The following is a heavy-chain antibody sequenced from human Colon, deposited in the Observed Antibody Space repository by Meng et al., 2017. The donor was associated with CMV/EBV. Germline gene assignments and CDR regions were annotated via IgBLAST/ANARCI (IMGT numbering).Heavy chain of an antibody. Sequence: GSLRLSCTVSGDSIRSHYWSWIRQPPGEGLEWMGYIYYSGSATYSPSLRSRITISVDTSKNQFSLNLRSVTAADTAMYFCARGLGHASNNSHDSWGQGTLVTVSS. CDR2: IYYSGSA. CDR3: ARGLGHASNNSHDS. V-gene: IGHV4-59*11. D-gene: IGHD1-1*01. J-gene: IGHJ4*02. CDR1: GDSIRSHY.